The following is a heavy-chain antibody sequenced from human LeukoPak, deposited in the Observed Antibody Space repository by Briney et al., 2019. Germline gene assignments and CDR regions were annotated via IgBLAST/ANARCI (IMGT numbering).Heavy chain of an antibody. Sequence: PGGSLRLSCAASGFTVSSNYMSWVRQAPGKGLEWVSVIYSGGSTYYADSVKGRFTISRDNSKSTLFLQMNSLRVEDTAVYYCAKPAYLGYYYYMDVWGKGTTVTVSS. J-gene: IGHJ6*03. CDR3: AKPAYLGYYYYMDV. CDR1: GFTVSSNY. CDR2: IYSGGST. V-gene: IGHV3-53*05. D-gene: IGHD3-16*01.